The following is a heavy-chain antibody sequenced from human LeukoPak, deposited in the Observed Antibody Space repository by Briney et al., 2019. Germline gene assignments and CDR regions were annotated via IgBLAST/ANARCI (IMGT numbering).Heavy chain of an antibody. CDR1: GFTFSSYA. CDR2: ISGSGGST. CDR3: AKGGGQWPYNWFDP. V-gene: IGHV3-23*01. Sequence: GESLRLSCAASGFTFSSYAKSWVRQAPGKGLEWVSDISGSGGSTYYADSVKGRFTISRDNSKNTLYLQMNSLRAEDTAVYYCAKGGGQWPYNWFDPWGQGTLVTVSS. J-gene: IGHJ5*02. D-gene: IGHD6-19*01.